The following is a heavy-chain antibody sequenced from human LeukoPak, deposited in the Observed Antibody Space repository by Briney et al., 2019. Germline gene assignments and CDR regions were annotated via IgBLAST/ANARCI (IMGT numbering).Heavy chain of an antibody. CDR1: GFTFRDFA. CDR3: AKSDDNSDFHLTGYLDY. CDR2: ISRSGEIS. D-gene: IGHD3-22*01. J-gene: IGHJ4*02. Sequence: GGSLRLSCAASGFTFRDFAMNWVRQAPGKGLEWVSIISRSGEISYHANSVTGRFTISRDNSKSTLYLQMNSLKAEDTAVYFCAKSDDNSDFHLTGYLDYWGQGTLVSVSS. V-gene: IGHV3-23*01.